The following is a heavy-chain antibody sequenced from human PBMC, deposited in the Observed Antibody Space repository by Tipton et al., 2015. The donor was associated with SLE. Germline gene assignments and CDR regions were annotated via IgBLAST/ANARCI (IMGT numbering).Heavy chain of an antibody. V-gene: IGHV4-39*07. Sequence: TLSLTCTVSGGSISIYYWNWIRQPPGRGLEWIGTIFYTGSTYYKSSLKSRVTISVDTSKNQFSLDLSSVTAADTAVYYCAGDYDSGSYRFDFWGQGTLVTVSS. CDR2: IFYTGST. CDR3: AGDYDSGSYRFDF. J-gene: IGHJ4*02. D-gene: IGHD3-10*01. CDR1: GGSISIYY.